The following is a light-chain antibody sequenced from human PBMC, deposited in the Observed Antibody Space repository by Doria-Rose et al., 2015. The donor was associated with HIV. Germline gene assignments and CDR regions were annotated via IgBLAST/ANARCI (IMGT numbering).Light chain of an antibody. CDR3: QQFDSFPRT. CDR2: GAS. V-gene: IGKV1-9*01. J-gene: IGKJ1*01. Sequence: DIQLTQSPPFLSASVGVRVTITCRARQGIRRSLAWYQQKPGKTTTLLIFGASTLQSGVPSRCSGSGSGTEFTLTISSLQPEDFATYYCQQFDSFPRTFGQGTKVELK. CDR1: QGIRRS.